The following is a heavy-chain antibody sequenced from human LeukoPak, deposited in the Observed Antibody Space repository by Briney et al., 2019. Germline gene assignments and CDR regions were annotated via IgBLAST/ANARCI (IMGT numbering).Heavy chain of an antibody. J-gene: IGHJ4*02. CDR3: ARHRSYDFDY. CDR1: GYTFTSYA. D-gene: IGHD1-26*01. Sequence: ASVKVSCKASGYTFTSYAMHWVRQAPGQRLEWMGWINADYDNTKSSQKFQGRVTITRDTSASTAYMELSSLRSEDTAVYYCARHRSYDFDYWGQGTLVTVSS. CDR2: INADYDNT. V-gene: IGHV1-3*01.